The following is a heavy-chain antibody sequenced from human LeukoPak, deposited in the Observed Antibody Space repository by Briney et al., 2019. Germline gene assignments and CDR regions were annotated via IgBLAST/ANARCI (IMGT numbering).Heavy chain of an antibody. CDR2: ISGSVGST. J-gene: IGHJ4*02. D-gene: IGHD4-17*01. Sequence: PGGSLRLSCAASGFTFSSYGMSWVRQAPGKELEWVSAISGSVGSTYYADSVKGRFTISRDNSKNTVLLQMNNLRLEDAAVYYCARGSRYGDYPYYCDFWGRGTLVTVSS. V-gene: IGHV3-23*01. CDR3: ARGSRYGDYPYYCDF. CDR1: GFTFSSYG.